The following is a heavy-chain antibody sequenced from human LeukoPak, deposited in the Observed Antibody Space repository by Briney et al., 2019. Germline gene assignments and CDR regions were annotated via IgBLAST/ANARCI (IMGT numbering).Heavy chain of an antibody. CDR3: ARQYSGSWFDP. Sequence: SETLSLTCAVSGGSISSNSYYWGWIRQPPGKGLEWIGSIYYSGSTYYNPSLKSRVTISVDTSKNQFSLKLSSVTAADTAVYYCARQYSGSWFDPWGQGTLVTVSS. J-gene: IGHJ5*02. CDR1: GGSISSNSYY. D-gene: IGHD1-26*01. V-gene: IGHV4-39*01. CDR2: IYYSGST.